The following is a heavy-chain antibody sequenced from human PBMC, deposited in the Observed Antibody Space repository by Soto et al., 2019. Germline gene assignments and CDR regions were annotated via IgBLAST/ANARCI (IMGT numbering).Heavy chain of an antibody. V-gene: IGHV3-48*03. Sequence: GGSLRLSCAASGFTFSSYEMNWVRQAPGKGLEWVSYISSSGSTIYYADSVKGRFTISRDNAKNSLYLQMNSLRAEDASFCDCARYGSGSSGDCFDPWGQGTLVTVSS. D-gene: IGHD3-10*01. CDR1: GFTFSSYE. J-gene: IGHJ5*02. CDR3: ARYGSGSSGDCFDP. CDR2: ISSSGSTI.